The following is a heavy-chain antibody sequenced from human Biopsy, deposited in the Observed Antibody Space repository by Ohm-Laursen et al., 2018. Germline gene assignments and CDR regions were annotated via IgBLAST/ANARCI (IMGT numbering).Heavy chain of an antibody. V-gene: IGHV1-18*01. CDR3: ARTVDTVVVTPSDH. D-gene: IGHD5-18*01. CDR1: GYLFINSG. Sequence: ASVKVSCKASGYLFINSGISWVRQAPGQGLEWLGWISTYNGNTNYAQKFRGRVTMTTDKPTSTAYVELRSLRSDDTAVYYCARTVDTVVVTPSDHWGQGTLVTVSS. J-gene: IGHJ4*02. CDR2: ISTYNGNT.